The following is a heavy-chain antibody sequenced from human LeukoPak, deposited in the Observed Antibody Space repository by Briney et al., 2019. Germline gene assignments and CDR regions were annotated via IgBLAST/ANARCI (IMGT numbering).Heavy chain of an antibody. Sequence: GGSLRLSCAASGFTFDDYTMHWVRQAPGKGLEWVSLISWEGGSTYYADSVKGRFTISRDNSKNSLYLQMNSLRAEDTAFYYCAKDGVVAALGDNWFDPWGQGTLVTVSS. V-gene: IGHV3-43D*03. D-gene: IGHD2-15*01. J-gene: IGHJ5*02. CDR2: ISWEGGST. CDR1: GFTFDDYT. CDR3: AKDGVVAALGDNWFDP.